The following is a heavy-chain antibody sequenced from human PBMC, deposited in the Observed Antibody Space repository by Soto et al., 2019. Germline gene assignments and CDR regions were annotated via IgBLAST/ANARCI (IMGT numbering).Heavy chain of an antibody. D-gene: IGHD6-13*01. V-gene: IGHV3-7*05. J-gene: IGHJ3*02. CDR1: GFTFSSYW. CDR2: IKQDGSEK. Sequence: VQLVESGGGLVQPGGSLRLSCAASGFTFSSYWMSWVRQAPGKGLEWVANIKQDGSEKYYVDSVKGRFTISRDNAKNSLYLQMNSLRAEDTAVYYCARDFSSSWYRGDAFDIWGQGTMVTVSS. CDR3: ARDFSSSWYRGDAFDI.